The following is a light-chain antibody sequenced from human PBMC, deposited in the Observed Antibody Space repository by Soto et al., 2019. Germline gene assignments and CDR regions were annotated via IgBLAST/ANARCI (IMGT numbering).Light chain of an antibody. CDR2: DTS. CDR1: TGPVTSGRY. V-gene: IGLV7-46*01. J-gene: IGLJ3*02. Sequence: QAVVTQEPSVTVSPGGTVTLPCDSSTGPVTSGRYPYWFQQKPGQAPRTLIYDTSLKYSWTPARFSGSLLRGKAALTLSGARPEDQADYYCLLSYSGGRVVGGGTKLTVL. CDR3: LLSYSGGRV.